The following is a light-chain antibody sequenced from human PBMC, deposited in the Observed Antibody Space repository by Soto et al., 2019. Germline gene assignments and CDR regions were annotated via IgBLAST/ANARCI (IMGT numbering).Light chain of an antibody. CDR1: SSDVGDY. V-gene: IGLV2-14*01. Sequence: QSALTQPASVSGSPGQSITISCTGTSSDVGDYVSWYQQHPGKAPKLMIYDVSNRPSGVSNRFSGSKSANTASLTISGLQAEDEADHYCSSYTGSSTYVVFGGGTQLTVL. CDR3: SSYTGSSTYVV. CDR2: DVS. J-gene: IGLJ2*01.